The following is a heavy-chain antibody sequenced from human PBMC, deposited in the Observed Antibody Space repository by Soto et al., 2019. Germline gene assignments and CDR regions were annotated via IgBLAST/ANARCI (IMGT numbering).Heavy chain of an antibody. J-gene: IGHJ6*02. CDR2: ISGSGGST. D-gene: IGHD5-18*01. CDR3: AKDREIQLWRREIYGMDV. V-gene: IGHV3-23*01. Sequence: HPGGSLRLSCAASGFTFSSYAMSWVRQAPGKGLEWVSAISGSGGSTYYADSVKGRFTISRDNSKNTLYLQMNSLRAEDTAVYYCAKDREIQLWRREIYGMDVWGQGTTVTVSS. CDR1: GFTFSSYA.